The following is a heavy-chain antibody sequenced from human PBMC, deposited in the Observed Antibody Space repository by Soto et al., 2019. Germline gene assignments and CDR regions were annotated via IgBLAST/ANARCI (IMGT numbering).Heavy chain of an antibody. CDR3: ARGQGAAIGDYYYHGMDV. CDR1: GFIFSGSA. D-gene: IGHD2-2*02. J-gene: IGHJ6*02. V-gene: IGHV3-73*01. Sequence: LQLVESGGGLVQPGGSLKLSCAASGFIFSGSAIHWVRQASGKGLEWVGRIRSRANNFATSSAASVKGRFTFSRDDSKNTAYLQMNTLKPEDTAVYYCARGQGAAIGDYYYHGMDVWGQGTTVTVSS. CDR2: IRSRANNFAT.